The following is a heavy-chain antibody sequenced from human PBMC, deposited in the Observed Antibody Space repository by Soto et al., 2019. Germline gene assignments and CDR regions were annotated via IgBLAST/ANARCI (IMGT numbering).Heavy chain of an antibody. D-gene: IGHD2-2*01. CDR3: ERGSTHVDY. CDR1: GFTFSPFW. Sequence: EVQLVESGGGLVQPGGSLRLSCAASGFTFSPFWMHWVRQVPGKGPVWVSRSNSDGNSTSYPNSVKGRFTISRDNAKNTRYLPMNRLRGEDTAVYYGERGSTHVDYWGQGTLVTVS. CDR2: SNSDGNST. J-gene: IGHJ4*02. V-gene: IGHV3-74*01.